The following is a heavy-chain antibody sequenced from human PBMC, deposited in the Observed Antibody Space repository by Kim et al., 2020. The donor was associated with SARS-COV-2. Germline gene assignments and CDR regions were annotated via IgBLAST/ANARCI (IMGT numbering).Heavy chain of an antibody. J-gene: IGHJ3*02. V-gene: IGHV3-7*05. CDR1: GFTFSNYW. CDR2: INQDGSEK. CDR3: ARGITMVRGVKAFDI. Sequence: GGSLRLSCAASGFTFSNYWMSWVRQAPGKGLEWVANINQDGSEKYYVDSVKGRFTISRDNARNSLHLQMNSLRAEDTAVYYCARGITMVRGVKAFDIWG. D-gene: IGHD3-10*01.